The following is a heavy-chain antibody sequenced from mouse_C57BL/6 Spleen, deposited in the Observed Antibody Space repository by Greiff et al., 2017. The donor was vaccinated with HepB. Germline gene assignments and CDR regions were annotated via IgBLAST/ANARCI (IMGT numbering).Heavy chain of an antibody. V-gene: IGHV1-19*01. J-gene: IGHJ1*03. CDR3: ARKAGYFDV. CDR2: INPYNGGT. CDR1: GYTFTDYY. Sequence: EVQLQQSGPVLVKPGASVKMSCKASGYTFTDYYMNWVKQSHGKSLEWIGVINPYNGGTSYNQKFKGKATLTVDKSSSTAYMELNSLTSEDSAVYYCARKAGYFDVWGTGTTVTVSS. D-gene: IGHD3-2*02.